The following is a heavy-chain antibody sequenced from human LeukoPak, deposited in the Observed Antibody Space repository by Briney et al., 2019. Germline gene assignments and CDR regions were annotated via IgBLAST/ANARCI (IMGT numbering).Heavy chain of an antibody. CDR1: GFTFSSYE. Sequence: GGSLRLSCAASGFTFSSYEMNWVRRAPGKGLEWVSYISSGGSTVHYADSVKGRFTISRDNAKNSLFLQMNSLTAEDTAVYYCARVIIVGATGIWGQGTMVTVSS. D-gene: IGHD1-26*01. CDR2: ISSGGSTV. CDR3: ARVIIVGATGI. V-gene: IGHV3-48*03. J-gene: IGHJ3*02.